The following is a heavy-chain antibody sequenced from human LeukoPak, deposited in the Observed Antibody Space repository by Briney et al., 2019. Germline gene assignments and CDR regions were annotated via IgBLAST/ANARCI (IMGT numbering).Heavy chain of an antibody. CDR1: GYTFTGYY. Sequence: ASVKVSCKASGYTFTGYYMHWVRQAPGQGLEWMGWINPNSGGTNYAQKFQGRVTMTRDTSISTAYMELSRLRSDDTAVYYCARVGYYDSSGSLPDYWGQGTLVTVSS. D-gene: IGHD3-22*01. J-gene: IGHJ4*02. CDR3: ARVGYYDSSGSLPDY. V-gene: IGHV1-2*02. CDR2: INPNSGGT.